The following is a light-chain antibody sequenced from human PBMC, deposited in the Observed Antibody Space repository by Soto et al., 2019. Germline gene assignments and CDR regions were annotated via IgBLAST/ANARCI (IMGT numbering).Light chain of an antibody. CDR2: DAT. V-gene: IGLV2-14*01. Sequence: QSLLTQPAPVSGSPGQSFTISSTGHSSNVGGYNSVSWYRSDPGKAPKLLIYDATNRPSGVSNRFSGSKSGTTASLNISGLPAVDEADYYYSLYTRSITCVFGTGTKVTV. J-gene: IGLJ1*01. CDR3: SLYTRSITCV. CDR1: SSNVGGYNS.